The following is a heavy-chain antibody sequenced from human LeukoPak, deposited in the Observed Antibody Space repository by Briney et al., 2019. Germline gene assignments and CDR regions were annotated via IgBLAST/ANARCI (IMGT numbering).Heavy chain of an antibody. V-gene: IGHV3-53*01. CDR1: GFTVSSNY. D-gene: IGHD6-19*01. J-gene: IGHJ2*01. CDR3: ARATKAVADFDL. CDR2: IYSGGAT. Sequence: PGGTLRLSCSASGFTVSSNYMHCVPQAPGKGLEWVSMIYSGGATYYANSVRGRFTISKDNSMNMLHLQMNSLRVEDTAVYYCARATKAVADFDLWGRGALVTVSS.